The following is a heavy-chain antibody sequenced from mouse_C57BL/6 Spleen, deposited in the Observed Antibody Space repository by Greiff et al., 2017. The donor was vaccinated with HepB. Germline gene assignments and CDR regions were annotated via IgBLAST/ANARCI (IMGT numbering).Heavy chain of an antibody. D-gene: IGHD1-1*01. CDR2: IYPGDGDT. J-gene: IGHJ1*03. Sequence: QVQLQHSGPELVKPGASVKISCKASGYAFSSSWMNWVKQRPGKGLEWIGRIYPGDGDTNYNGKFKGKATLTADKSSSTAYMQLSSLTSEDSAVYFCARSNNYYGSSYGYFDVWGTGTTVTVSS. V-gene: IGHV1-82*01. CDR1: GYAFSSSW. CDR3: ARSNNYYGSSYGYFDV.